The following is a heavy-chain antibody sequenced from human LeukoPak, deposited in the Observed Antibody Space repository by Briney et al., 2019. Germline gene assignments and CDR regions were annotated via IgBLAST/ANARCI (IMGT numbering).Heavy chain of an antibody. CDR2: IYSGGST. CDR1: GFTVSSNY. J-gene: IGHJ4*02. Sequence: GGSLRLSCAASGFTVSSNYMSWVRQAPGKGLEWVSVIYSGGSTYYSDSVKGRFTISRDNSKNTLYLQMNSLRAEDTAVYYCASRYYDFWSGYYTPDYWGQGTLVTVPS. D-gene: IGHD3-3*01. V-gene: IGHV3-66*02. CDR3: ASRYYDFWSGYYTPDY.